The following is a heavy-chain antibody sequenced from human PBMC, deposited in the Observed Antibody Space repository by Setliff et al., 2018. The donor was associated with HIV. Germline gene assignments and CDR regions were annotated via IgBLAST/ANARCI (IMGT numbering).Heavy chain of an antibody. CDR1: GYTFTAYF. D-gene: IGHD3-22*01. V-gene: IGHV1-2*02. CDR3: TTPLDSSGYFGSDYFDY. Sequence: ASVKVSCKTAGYTFTAYFLQWVRQAPGQGLEWIGWISPNTGDTGIALKFQGRVTMTRDTSTSTTYLELSSLRSEDSAFYYCTTPLDSSGYFGSDYFDYWGQGALVTVSS. CDR2: ISPNTGDT. J-gene: IGHJ4*02.